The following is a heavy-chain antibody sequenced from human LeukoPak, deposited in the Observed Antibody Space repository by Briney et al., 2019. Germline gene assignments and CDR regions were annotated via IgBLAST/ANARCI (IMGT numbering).Heavy chain of an antibody. CDR2: INHSGST. Sequence: SETLSLTCAVYGGSFSGYYWSWIRQPPGKGLECIGEINHSGSTNYNPSLKSRVTISVDTSKDQFSLKLSSVTAADTAVYYCARGRDSSGYYGFDYWGQGTLVTVSS. CDR1: GGSFSGYY. J-gene: IGHJ4*02. D-gene: IGHD3-22*01. CDR3: ARGRDSSGYYGFDY. V-gene: IGHV4-34*01.